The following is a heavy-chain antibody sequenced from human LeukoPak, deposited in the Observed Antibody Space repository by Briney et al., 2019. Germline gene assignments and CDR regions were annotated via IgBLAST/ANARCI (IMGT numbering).Heavy chain of an antibody. CDR3: ARHSNYDYVWGSYRLDY. CDR1: GYTFTGYY. V-gene: IGHV1-2*02. D-gene: IGHD3-16*02. J-gene: IGHJ4*02. Sequence: ASVKVSCKASGYTFTGYYMHWVRQAPGQGLEWMGWINPNSGGTNYAQKFQGRVTMTRDTSISTAYMELSRLRSDNTAVYYCARHSNYDYVWGSYRLDYWGQGTLVTVSS. CDR2: INPNSGGT.